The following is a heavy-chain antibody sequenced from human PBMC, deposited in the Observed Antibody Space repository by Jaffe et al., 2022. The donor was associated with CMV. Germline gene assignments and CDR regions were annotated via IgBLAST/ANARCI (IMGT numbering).Heavy chain of an antibody. V-gene: IGHV3-49*04. CDR1: GFTFGDYA. CDR3: TRDDYGDYPS. Sequence: EVQLVESGGGLVQPGRSLRLSCTASGFTFGDYAMSWVRQAPGKGLEWVGFIRSKAYGGTTEYAASVKGRFTISRDDSKSIAYLQMNSLKTEDTAVYYCTRDDYGDYPSWGQGTLVTVSS. CDR2: IRSKAYGGTT. J-gene: IGHJ5*02. D-gene: IGHD4-17*01.